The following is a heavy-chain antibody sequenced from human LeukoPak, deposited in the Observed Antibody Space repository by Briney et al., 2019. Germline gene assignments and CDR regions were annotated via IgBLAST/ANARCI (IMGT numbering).Heavy chain of an antibody. CDR3: AKVPYDSSGYSTYYFDY. V-gene: IGHV3-23*01. J-gene: IGHJ4*02. CDR1: GFTFSSYA. Sequence: GSLRLSCAASGFTFSSYAMSWVRQGPGKGLELVSTICGSGGSTYYADSVKGRFAISRDNSKNTLYLQMNSLRAEDTAVYYCAKVPYDSSGYSTYYFDYWGQGTLVTVSS. D-gene: IGHD3-22*01. CDR2: ICGSGGST.